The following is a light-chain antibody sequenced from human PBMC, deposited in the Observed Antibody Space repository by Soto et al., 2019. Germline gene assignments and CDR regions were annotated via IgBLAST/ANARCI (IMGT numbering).Light chain of an antibody. CDR2: ENN. CDR1: SSNIGNNY. V-gene: IGLV1-51*02. J-gene: IGLJ1*01. Sequence: QSVLTQPPSVSAAPGQKVTISCSGSSSNIGNNYVSWYQQLPGTAPKLLIYENNKRPPGIPDRFSGSKSGTSATLGITGLQTGDEADYYCGTWDSSLSAVVFGTGTKLTVL. CDR3: GTWDSSLSAVV.